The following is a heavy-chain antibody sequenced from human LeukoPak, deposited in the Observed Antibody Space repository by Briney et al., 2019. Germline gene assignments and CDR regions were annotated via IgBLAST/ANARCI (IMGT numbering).Heavy chain of an antibody. J-gene: IGHJ3*02. Sequence: GGSLRLSCAASGFTFSSYSMNWVRQAPGKGLEWVSSISSSSSYIYYADSVKGRFTISRDNAKNSLYPQMNSLRAEDTAVYYCARATTVTNDAFDIWGQGTMVTVSS. CDR2: ISSSSSYI. CDR3: ARATTVTNDAFDI. D-gene: IGHD4-17*01. V-gene: IGHV3-21*01. CDR1: GFTFSSYS.